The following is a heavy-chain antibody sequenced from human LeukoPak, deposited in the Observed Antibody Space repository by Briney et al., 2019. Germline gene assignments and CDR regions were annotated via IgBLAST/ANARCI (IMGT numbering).Heavy chain of an antibody. CDR3: ARHGTDDYDSSGYLRP. Sequence: GGSLRLSCAASGFTFSRFWMSWVRQAPGRGLEWVANIKEDGSAKYYVDSVKGRFTISRDNAKNSLDLQMNSLRAEDTAVYYCARHGTDDYDSSGYLRPWGQGTLVPVSS. J-gene: IGHJ5*02. V-gene: IGHV3-7*04. CDR2: IKEDGSAK. D-gene: IGHD3-22*01. CDR1: GFTFSRFW.